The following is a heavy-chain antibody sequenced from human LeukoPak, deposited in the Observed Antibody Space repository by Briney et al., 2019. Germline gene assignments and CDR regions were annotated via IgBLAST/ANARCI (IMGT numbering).Heavy chain of an antibody. D-gene: IGHD3-3*01. Sequence: GASVKVSCKASGYTFTSYDINWVRQATGQGLEWMGWMNPNSGNTNYAQKLQGRVTMTTDTSTSTAYMELRSLRSDDTAVYYCARDRSWSGDAFDIWGQGTMVTVSS. J-gene: IGHJ3*02. V-gene: IGHV1-18*01. CDR1: GYTFTSYD. CDR3: ARDRSWSGDAFDI. CDR2: MNPNSGNT.